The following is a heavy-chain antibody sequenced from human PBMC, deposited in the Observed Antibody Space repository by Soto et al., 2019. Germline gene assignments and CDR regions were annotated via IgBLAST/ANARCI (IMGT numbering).Heavy chain of an antibody. CDR3: ARVPGYSSPYYGMDV. CDR2: IYYSGST. CDR1: GGSISSGGYY. V-gene: IGHV4-30-4*08. Sequence: SETLSLTCTVSGGSISSGGYYWSWIRQHPGKGLEWIGYIYYSGSTYYNPSLKSRVTISVDTSKNQFSLKLSSVTAADTAVYYCARVPGYSSPYYGMDVWGQGTTVTVSS. J-gene: IGHJ6*02. D-gene: IGHD6-13*01.